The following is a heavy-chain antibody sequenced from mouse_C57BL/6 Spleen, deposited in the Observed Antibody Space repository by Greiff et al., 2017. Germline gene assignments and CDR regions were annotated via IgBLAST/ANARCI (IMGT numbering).Heavy chain of an antibody. D-gene: IGHD1-1*01. CDR2: ISYDGSN. CDR3: ARSLYGSSYNWYFDV. CDR1: GYSITSGYY. Sequence: VQLQQSGPGLVKPSQSLSLTCSVTGYSITSGYYWNWIRQFPGNKLEWMGYISYDGSNNYNPSLKNRISITRDTSKNQFFLKLNSVTTEDTATYYCARSLYGSSYNWYFDVWGTGTTVTVSS. V-gene: IGHV3-6*01. J-gene: IGHJ1*03.